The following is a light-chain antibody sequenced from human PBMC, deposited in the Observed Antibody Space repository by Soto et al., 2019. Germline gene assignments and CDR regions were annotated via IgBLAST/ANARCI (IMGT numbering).Light chain of an antibody. Sequence: DILMTQSPASLSVSPGDRVTLTCRASQIIGNYLNWFQQRPGQAPKLLIYGASNLQRGVPSRFSGSGSGTDFTLTISSLQPEDFATDYCQQRFNNSITFGQGTRLDIK. CDR2: GAS. J-gene: IGKJ5*01. CDR1: QIIGNY. V-gene: IGKV1-39*01. CDR3: QQRFNNSIT.